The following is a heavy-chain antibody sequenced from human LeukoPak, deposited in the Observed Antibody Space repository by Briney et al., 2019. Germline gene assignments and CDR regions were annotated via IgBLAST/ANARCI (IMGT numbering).Heavy chain of an antibody. V-gene: IGHV3-53*01. CDR1: GFTASSDY. J-gene: IGHJ3*02. Sequence: GGSLRLSGEASGFTASSDYMSWVRQAPGKGLGGVSVIYSGGSTYYADSVKGRFIISRDNSKNTLYLQMNSLRAEDTAVYYCARDLGGSNWSLRAFDIWGQGTMVTVSS. D-gene: IGHD6-13*01. CDR2: IYSGGST. CDR3: ARDLGGSNWSLRAFDI.